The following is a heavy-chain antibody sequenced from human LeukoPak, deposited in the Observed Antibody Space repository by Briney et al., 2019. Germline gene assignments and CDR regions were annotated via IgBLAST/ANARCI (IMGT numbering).Heavy chain of an antibody. Sequence: SSQTLSLTCTVSGGSISSGDYYWSWIRQPPGKGLEWIGYIYYSGSTYYNPSLRSRVTISVDTSKNQFSLKLGSVTAADTAVYYCARGTVTGFDYWGQGTLVTVSS. CDR1: GGSISSGDYY. D-gene: IGHD4-17*01. CDR3: ARGTVTGFDY. CDR2: IYYSGST. V-gene: IGHV4-30-4*01. J-gene: IGHJ4*02.